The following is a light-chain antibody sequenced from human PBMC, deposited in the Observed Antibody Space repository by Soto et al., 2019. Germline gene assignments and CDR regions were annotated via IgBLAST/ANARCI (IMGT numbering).Light chain of an antibody. V-gene: IGKV3-20*01. CDR1: QSVSSSY. Sequence: EIVLTQSPGTLSLSPGESATLSCRASQSVSSSYLAWYQQKPGQAPRLLIYGASSRATGIPDRFSGSGSGTDFTLTISRLEPGDFAVYYCQQYGSSPPLTFGGGTKVEIK. CDR2: GAS. CDR3: QQYGSSPPLT. J-gene: IGKJ4*01.